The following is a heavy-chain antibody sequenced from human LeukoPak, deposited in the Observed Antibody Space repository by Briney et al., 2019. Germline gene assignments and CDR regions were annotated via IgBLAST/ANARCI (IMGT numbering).Heavy chain of an antibody. Sequence: ASVKVSCKASGYTITGYYMHWVRQAPGQGLEWMGWINTNTGNPTYAQGFTGRFVFSLDTSVSTAYLQISSLKAEDTAVYYCARDSRLGYFDYWGQGTLVTVSS. CDR2: INTNTGNP. CDR1: GYTITGYY. J-gene: IGHJ4*01. CDR3: ARDSRLGYFDY. V-gene: IGHV7-4-1*02.